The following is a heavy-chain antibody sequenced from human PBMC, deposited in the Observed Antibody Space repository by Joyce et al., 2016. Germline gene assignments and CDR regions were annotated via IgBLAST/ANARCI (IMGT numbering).Heavy chain of an antibody. J-gene: IGHJ4*02. CDR1: GGAFSIYA. D-gene: IGHD6-19*01. CDR2: INPIFSTP. V-gene: IGHV1-69*12. CDR3: AKIAASSGLSDDY. Sequence: HVQLVQSGAEVKKPGSSVKISCKASGGAFSIYAISWVRQAPGQRPEGMGGINPIFSTPTYAQKFQGRVTMNADDSTTTAYMELRSLRFEDTAVYYCAKIAASSGLSDDYWGQGTLVTVSS.